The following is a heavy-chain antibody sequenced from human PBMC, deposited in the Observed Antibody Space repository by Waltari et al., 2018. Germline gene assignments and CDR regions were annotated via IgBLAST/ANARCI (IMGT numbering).Heavy chain of an antibody. CDR3: ARDQADGTIAYFEY. CDR2: IKHDVTYK. CDR1: GISFSQYW. J-gene: IGHJ4*02. Sequence: EVLLVESGGDLVQPGGSLRLSCATSGISFSQYWMSWVRQSPGKGLEWVATIKHDVTYKYYVDSVKGRFTVSRDNAKSSLYLQMNSLRVEDTAIYYCARDQADGTIAYFEYWGQGTLVTVSS. D-gene: IGHD6-13*01. V-gene: IGHV3-7*01.